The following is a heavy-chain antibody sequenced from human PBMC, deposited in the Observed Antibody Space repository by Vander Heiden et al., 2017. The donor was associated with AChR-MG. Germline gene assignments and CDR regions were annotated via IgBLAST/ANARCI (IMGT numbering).Heavy chain of an antibody. J-gene: IGHJ6*03. CDR3: ARAYYYYYMDV. CDR2: IWYDGSNK. Sequence: QVQLVESGGGVVQPGRSLRLSCAASGFPFSSYGMHWVRQAPGKGLEWVAVIWYDGSNKYYADSVKGRFTISRDNSKNTLYLQMNSLRAEDTAVYYCARAYYYYYMDVWGKGTTVTVSS. V-gene: IGHV3-33*01. CDR1: GFPFSSYG.